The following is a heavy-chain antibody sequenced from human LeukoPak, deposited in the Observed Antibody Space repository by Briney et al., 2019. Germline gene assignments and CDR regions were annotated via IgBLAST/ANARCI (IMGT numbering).Heavy chain of an antibody. J-gene: IGHJ4*02. D-gene: IGHD6-13*01. CDR1: GGSISSYY. V-gene: IGHV4-59*08. CDR3: ARRHIAAAGQYYFDY. CDR2: IYYSGST. Sequence: SETLSLTCTVSGGSISSYYWSWIRQPPGKGLEWIGYIYYSGSTNYNPSLKSRVTISVDTSKNQFSLKLSSVTAADTAVYYCARRHIAAAGQYYFDYWGQGTLVTVSS.